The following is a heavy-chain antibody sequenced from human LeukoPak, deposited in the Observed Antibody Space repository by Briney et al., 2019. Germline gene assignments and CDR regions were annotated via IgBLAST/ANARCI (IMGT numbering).Heavy chain of an antibody. CDR3: AKESTEWFGYLEDY. CDR1: GFSFSNYA. CDR2: ISGSGAST. Sequence: PGGSLRLSCAASGFSFSNYAMSWVRQAPGKGLEWVADISGSGASTSYADSVKGRFTIFRDNSKNTLYLQMNSLRAEDTAVFYCAKESTEWFGYLEDYWGQGTLVTVSS. J-gene: IGHJ4*02. V-gene: IGHV3-23*01. D-gene: IGHD3-10*01.